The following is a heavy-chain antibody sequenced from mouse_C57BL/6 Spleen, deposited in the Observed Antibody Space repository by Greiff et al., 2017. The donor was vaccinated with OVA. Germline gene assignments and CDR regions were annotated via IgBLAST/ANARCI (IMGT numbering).Heavy chain of an antibody. CDR1: GYTFTSYW. D-gene: IGHD2-4*01. V-gene: IGHV1-59*01. CDR2: IDPSDSYT. J-gene: IGHJ3*01. Sequence: QVQLQQPGAELVRPGTSVKLSCKASGYTFTSYWMHWVKQRPGQGLEWIGVIDPSDSYTNYNQKFKGKATLTVDTSSSTAYMQLRSLTSEDSAVYSGARLYYDYDEEGFAYWGQGTLVTVSA. CDR3: ARLYYDYDEEGFAY.